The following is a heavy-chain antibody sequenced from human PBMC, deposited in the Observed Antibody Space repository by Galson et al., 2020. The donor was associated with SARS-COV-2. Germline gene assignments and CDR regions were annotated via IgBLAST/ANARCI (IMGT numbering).Heavy chain of an antibody. CDR1: GFTFGDYA. D-gene: IGHD6-19*01. J-gene: IGHJ4*02. V-gene: IGHV3-49*04. CDR3: TRDGEYSSGWYVGKFDY. Sequence: PGGSLRLSCTASGFTFGDYAMSWVRQAPGKGLEWVGFIRSKAYGGTTEYAASVKGRFTISRDDSKSIAYLQMNSLKTEDTAVYYCTRDGEYSSGWYVGKFDYWGQGTLVTVSS. CDR2: IRSKAYGGTT.